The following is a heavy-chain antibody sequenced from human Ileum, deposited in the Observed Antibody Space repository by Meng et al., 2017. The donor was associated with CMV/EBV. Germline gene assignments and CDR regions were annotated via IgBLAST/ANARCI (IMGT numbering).Heavy chain of an antibody. CDR1: RSTFSNYW. CDR3: ARNGWEGNIVAGPMDV. J-gene: IGHJ6*02. V-gene: IGHV3-74*01. Sequence: GESLKISCAASRSTFSNYWMHWVRQAPGQGLAWVSHIFPDGSITNYADSVKGRFTISRDNAKNSLYLQMNSLRADDTAIYYCARNGWEGNIVAGPMDVWGQRTTVTVSS. D-gene: IGHD6-19*01. CDR2: IFPDGSIT.